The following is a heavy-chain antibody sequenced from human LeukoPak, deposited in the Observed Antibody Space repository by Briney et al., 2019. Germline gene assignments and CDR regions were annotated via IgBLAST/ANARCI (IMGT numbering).Heavy chain of an antibody. CDR3: ARGLAVAGSVFDY. D-gene: IGHD6-19*01. Sequence: PGGSLRLSCAASGFTFSSYDMHWVHQATGKGLEWASAIGTAGDTYYPGSVKGRFTISRENAKNSLYLQMNSLRAGDTAVYYCARGLAVAGSVFDYWGQGTLVTVSS. V-gene: IGHV3-13*01. J-gene: IGHJ4*02. CDR1: GFTFSSYD. CDR2: IGTAGDT.